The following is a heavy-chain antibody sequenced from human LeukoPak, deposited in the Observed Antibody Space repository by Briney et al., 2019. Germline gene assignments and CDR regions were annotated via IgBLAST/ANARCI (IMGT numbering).Heavy chain of an antibody. Sequence: GASVKVSCKASGYTFTGYYMHWVRQAPGQGLEWMGWINPNSGGTNYAQKFQGRVTMTRDTSISTAYMELSRPRSDDTAVYYCARENKVYYDSSGYYYYYGMDVWGQGTTVTVSS. J-gene: IGHJ6*02. CDR1: GYTFTGYY. CDR2: INPNSGGT. D-gene: IGHD3-22*01. V-gene: IGHV1-2*02. CDR3: ARENKVYYDSSGYYYYYGMDV.